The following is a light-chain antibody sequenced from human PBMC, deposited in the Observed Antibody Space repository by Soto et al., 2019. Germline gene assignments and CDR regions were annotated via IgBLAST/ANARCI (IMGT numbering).Light chain of an antibody. V-gene: IGKV3-11*01. CDR3: QQRSNWPRT. CDR2: DAS. CDR1: QSVSSS. Sequence: EIVLTQSPGTLSLSPGERVTLSCRASQSVSSSSITWYQQKPGQAPRLLIYDASNRATGIPARFSGSGSGTDFTLTISSLEPEDFAVYYCQQRSNWPRTFGQGTKVDIK. J-gene: IGKJ1*01.